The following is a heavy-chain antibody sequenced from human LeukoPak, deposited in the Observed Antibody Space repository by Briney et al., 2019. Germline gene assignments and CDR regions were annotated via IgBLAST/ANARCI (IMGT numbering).Heavy chain of an antibody. D-gene: IGHD3-10*01. V-gene: IGHV1-69*04. CDR2: IIPILGIA. Sequence: SVKVSCKASGGTFSSYAISWVRQAPGQGLEWMGRIIPILGIANYAQKFQGRVTITADKSTSTAYMELSSLRSEDTAVYYCARQDTGGEGPMGAFDIWGQGTMVTVSS. CDR3: ARQDTGGEGPMGAFDI. CDR1: GGTFSSYA. J-gene: IGHJ3*02.